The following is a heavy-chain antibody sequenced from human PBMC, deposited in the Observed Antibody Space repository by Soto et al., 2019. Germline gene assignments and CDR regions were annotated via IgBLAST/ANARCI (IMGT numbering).Heavy chain of an antibody. Sequence: GGSLRLSCAASGFTFSSYWMHWVRQASGKGLVWVSRINSDGSSTSYADSVKGRFTISRDNAKNTLYLQMNSLRAEDTAVYYCARDQTAALPYYYYGMDVWGQGTTVTVSS. CDR1: GFTFSSYW. D-gene: IGHD6-13*01. CDR3: ARDQTAALPYYYYGMDV. CDR2: INSDGSST. V-gene: IGHV3-74*01. J-gene: IGHJ6*02.